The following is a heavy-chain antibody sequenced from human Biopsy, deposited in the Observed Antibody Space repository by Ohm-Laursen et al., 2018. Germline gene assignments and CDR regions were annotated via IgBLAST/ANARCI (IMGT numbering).Heavy chain of an antibody. CDR2: NIPILGTG. V-gene: IGHV1-69*13. CDR1: GGTFSNYG. D-gene: IGHD3-9*01. CDR3: ATKLTGYFHH. J-gene: IGHJ1*01. Sequence: VKISCKAPGGTFSNYGVNWARQAPGQGLAWLGGNIPILGTGNYAQKFQDRVTVAADTSTSTATMELRSLRSDDTAVYYCATKLTGYFHHWGQGTLVIVSS.